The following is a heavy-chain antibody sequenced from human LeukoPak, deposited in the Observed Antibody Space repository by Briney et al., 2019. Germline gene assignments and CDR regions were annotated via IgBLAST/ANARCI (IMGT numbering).Heavy chain of an antibody. Sequence: GGSLRLSCVASGFTFGDYGMSWVRQGPGKGLEWIAGVNWIGTTAAYADSVKGRFTISRDNSKNTLYLQMNSLRAEDTAVYYCAKGYGDYGYYYYYGMDVWGQGTTVTVSS. D-gene: IGHD4-17*01. J-gene: IGHJ6*02. CDR2: VNWIGTTA. CDR3: AKGYGDYGYYYYYGMDV. CDR1: GFTFGDYG. V-gene: IGHV3-20*04.